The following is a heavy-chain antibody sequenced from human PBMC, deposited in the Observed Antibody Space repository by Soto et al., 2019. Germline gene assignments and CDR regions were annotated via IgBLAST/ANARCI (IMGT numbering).Heavy chain of an antibody. D-gene: IGHD6-6*01. CDR2: IYWDDDK. CDR1: GSSVSSSGVG. J-gene: IGHJ4*02. Sequence: QITLKESGPTLVKPTQTLTLTCTLSGSSVSSSGVGVGWIRQPPGKALEWLALIYWDDDKRYSPSLKSSLTITKETSKNQVVLTMASVDPDDTATYFCAHTQGRSSHFEYWGQGMLVTVSS. CDR3: AHTQGRSSHFEY. V-gene: IGHV2-5*02.